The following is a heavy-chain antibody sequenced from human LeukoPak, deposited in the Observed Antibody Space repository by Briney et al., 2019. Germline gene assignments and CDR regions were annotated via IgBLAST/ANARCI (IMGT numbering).Heavy chain of an antibody. Sequence: ASVKVSCKASGGTFSSYAISWVRQAPGQGLEWMGWINPNSGGTNYAQNFQGWVTMTRDTSISTAYMELSRLTSDDTAVYYCARGTRSVVVVPAASLDYWGQGTLVTVSS. V-gene: IGHV1-2*04. J-gene: IGHJ4*02. CDR2: INPNSGGT. CDR3: ARGTRSVVVVPAASLDY. CDR1: GGTFSSYA. D-gene: IGHD2-2*01.